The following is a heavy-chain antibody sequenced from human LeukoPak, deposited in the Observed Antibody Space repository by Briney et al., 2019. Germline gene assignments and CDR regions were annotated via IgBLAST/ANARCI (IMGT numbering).Heavy chain of an antibody. CDR3: ARVSVVVVAATRPLYYYYGMDV. Sequence: SETLSLTCTVSGGSISSYYWSWIRQPAGKGLEWIGRIYTSGSTNYNPSLKSRATMSVDTSKNQFSLKLSSVTAADTAVYYCARVSVVVVAATRPLYYYYGMDVWGQGTTVTVSS. J-gene: IGHJ6*02. D-gene: IGHD2-15*01. CDR1: GGSISSYY. CDR2: IYTSGST. V-gene: IGHV4-4*07.